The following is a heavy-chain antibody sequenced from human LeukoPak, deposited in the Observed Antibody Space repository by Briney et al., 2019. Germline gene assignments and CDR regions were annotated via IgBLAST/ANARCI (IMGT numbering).Heavy chain of an antibody. Sequence: SVKVSCKASGGTFSSYAISWVRPAPGQGLDWMGGVIPIFGTANYAHKFQGRVTITADGYTSTAYREMSSLRFEDTAVYYCARDLYSGNYYNGGGGYFDYWGQGTLVTVSS. J-gene: IGHJ4*02. V-gene: IGHV1-69*13. CDR2: VIPIFGTA. D-gene: IGHD3-10*01. CDR3: ARDLYSGNYYNGGGGYFDY. CDR1: GGTFSSYA.